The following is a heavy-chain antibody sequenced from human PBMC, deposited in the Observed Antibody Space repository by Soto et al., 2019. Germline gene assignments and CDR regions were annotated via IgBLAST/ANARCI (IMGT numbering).Heavy chain of an antibody. V-gene: IGHV3-21*01. CDR1: GLTFRSYS. Sequence: PGGCLRLSCAASGLTFRSYSMNWVRQAPEQGLEWVSSISSSSTSIYYADSLKGRFTISRDNAKNSLFLQMNSLRAEDTAVYYCARGSTVTSGGRWFDPWGRGTLVTVSS. CDR3: ARGSTVTSGGRWFDP. D-gene: IGHD4-4*01. CDR2: ISSSSTSI. J-gene: IGHJ5*02.